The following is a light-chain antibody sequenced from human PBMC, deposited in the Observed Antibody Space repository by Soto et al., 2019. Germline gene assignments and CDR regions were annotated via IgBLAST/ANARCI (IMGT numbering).Light chain of an antibody. Sequence: EIVMTQSPATLSVSPGGRATLSCRASQSISDTLAWYQQKPGQAPRLLIHGASTRATGFPGRFSGSGSGTDFTLTISSLQSEDCAVYYCQQYNNWPWTFGQGTKVYIK. CDR1: QSISDT. J-gene: IGKJ1*01. CDR2: GAS. CDR3: QQYNNWPWT. V-gene: IGKV3-15*01.